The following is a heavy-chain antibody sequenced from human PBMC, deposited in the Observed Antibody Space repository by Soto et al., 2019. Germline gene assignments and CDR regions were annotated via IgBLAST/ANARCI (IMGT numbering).Heavy chain of an antibody. Sequence: QVQLVQSGAEVKKPGASVKVSCKASGYTFTIYAMHWVRQAPGQRLEWMGWINAGNGNTKYSQKFQGRFTINRDTSASTAYMELISLRSEDTALYYCARDPSGWNRYFQHWGQGTLVTVSS. V-gene: IGHV1-3*01. D-gene: IGHD6-19*01. CDR3: ARDPSGWNRYFQH. CDR1: GYTFTIYA. J-gene: IGHJ1*01. CDR2: INAGNGNT.